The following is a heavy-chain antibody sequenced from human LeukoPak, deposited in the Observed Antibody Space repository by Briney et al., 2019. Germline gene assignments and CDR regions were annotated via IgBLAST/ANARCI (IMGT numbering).Heavy chain of an antibody. CDR1: GCTFSSYA. CDR3: ARDAYCSGGSCYHHEYYYYMDV. J-gene: IGHJ6*03. D-gene: IGHD2-15*01. CDR2: IIPIFGTA. V-gene: IGHV1-69*05. Sequence: SVKVSCKASGCTFSSYAISWVRQAPGQGLEWMGGIIPIFGTANYSQKFHGRVTITTDESTSTAYMELSSLRSEDTAVYYCARDAYCSGGSCYHHEYYYYMDVWGKGTKVTVSS.